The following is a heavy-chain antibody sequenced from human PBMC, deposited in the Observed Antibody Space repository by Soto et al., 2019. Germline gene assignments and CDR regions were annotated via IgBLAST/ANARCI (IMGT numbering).Heavy chain of an antibody. J-gene: IGHJ6*02. D-gene: IGHD3-22*01. Sequence: QVQLVQSGAEVKKPGSSVKVSCKASGGTFSSYAISWVRQAPGQGLEWMGGIIPIFGTANYAQKSQGRVTITADESTSTAYMELSSLRSEDTAVYYCARGKSPDSSGPPDYYYGMDVWGQGTTVTVSS. CDR2: IIPIFGTA. V-gene: IGHV1-69*01. CDR3: ARGKSPDSSGPPDYYYGMDV. CDR1: GGTFSSYA.